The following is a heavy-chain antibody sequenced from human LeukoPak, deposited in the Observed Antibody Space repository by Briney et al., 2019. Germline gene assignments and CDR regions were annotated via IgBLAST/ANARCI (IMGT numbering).Heavy chain of an antibody. Sequence: SQTLSLTCAISGDSVSSNSAAWNWIRQSPSRGLEWLGRTYYRSKRYNDYAVSVKSRITINPDTSKNQFSLQLSSVTAADTAVYYCARAYSSSWYFNWFDPWGQGTLVTVSS. J-gene: IGHJ5*02. CDR1: GDSVSSNSAA. V-gene: IGHV6-1*01. CDR3: ARAYSSSWYFNWFDP. CDR2: TYYRSKRYN. D-gene: IGHD6-13*01.